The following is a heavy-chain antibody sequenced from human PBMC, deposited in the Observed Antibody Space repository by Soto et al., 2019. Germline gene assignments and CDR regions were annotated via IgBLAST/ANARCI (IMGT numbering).Heavy chain of an antibody. V-gene: IGHV1-18*01. Sequence: ASVKVSCKASGYTFTSYGISWVRQAPGQGLERMGWISAYNGNTNYAQKLQGRVTMTTDTSTSTAYMELRSLRSDDPAVYYFSRVFIAVAGTKNEYGMDVWGQGTTVTVSS. CDR1: GYTFTSYG. CDR2: ISAYNGNT. J-gene: IGHJ6*02. CDR3: SRVFIAVAGTKNEYGMDV. D-gene: IGHD6-19*01.